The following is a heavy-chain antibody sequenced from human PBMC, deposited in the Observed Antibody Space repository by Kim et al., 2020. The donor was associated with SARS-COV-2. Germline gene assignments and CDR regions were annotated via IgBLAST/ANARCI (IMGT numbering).Heavy chain of an antibody. CDR3: AKDRSFWIAVAGHYYYYYMDV. CDR1: GFTFSSYG. D-gene: IGHD6-19*01. CDR2: ISYDGSNK. J-gene: IGHJ6*03. Sequence: GGSLRLSCAASGFTFSSYGMHWVRQAPGKGLEWVAVISYDGSNKYYADSVKGRFTISRDNSKNTLYLQMNSLRAEDTAVYYCAKDRSFWIAVAGHYYYYYMDVWGKGTTVTVSS. V-gene: IGHV3-30*18.